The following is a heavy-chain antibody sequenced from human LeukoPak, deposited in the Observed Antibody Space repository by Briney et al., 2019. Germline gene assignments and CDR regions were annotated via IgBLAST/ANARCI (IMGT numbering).Heavy chain of an antibody. J-gene: IGHJ4*02. V-gene: IGHV3-23*01. CDR1: GFTFSSYA. D-gene: IGHD5-12*01. Sequence: GGSLRLSCAASGFTFSSYAMSWVRQAPGKGLKWVSAISGSGGSTYYADSVKGRFTISRDNSKNTLYLQMNSLRAEDTAVYYCAKVRYSGYDQVRLFDYWGQGTLVTVSS. CDR2: ISGSGGST. CDR3: AKVRYSGYDQVRLFDY.